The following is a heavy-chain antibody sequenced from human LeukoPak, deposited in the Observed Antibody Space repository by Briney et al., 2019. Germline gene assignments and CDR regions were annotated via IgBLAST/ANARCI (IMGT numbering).Heavy chain of an antibody. D-gene: IGHD6-19*01. Sequence: SETLSLTCAVYGGSFSGYYWSWIRQPPGKGLEWIGEINHSGSTNYNPSLKRRVTISVDTSKNQFSLKLSSVTAADTAVYYCARVVSSAYSSGWSYYYYGMDVWGQGTTVTVSS. V-gene: IGHV4-34*01. CDR1: GGSFSGYY. J-gene: IGHJ6*02. CDR3: ARVVSSAYSSGWSYYYYGMDV. CDR2: INHSGST.